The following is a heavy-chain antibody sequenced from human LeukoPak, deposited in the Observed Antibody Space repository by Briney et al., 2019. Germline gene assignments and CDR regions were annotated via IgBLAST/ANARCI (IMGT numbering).Heavy chain of an antibody. V-gene: IGHV4-59*01. D-gene: IGHD6-19*01. J-gene: IGHJ4*02. CDR3: ARDTAVAIPFDY. CDR2: IYYSGST. Sequence: SETLSLTXTVSGGSISSYYWSWIRQPPGKGLEWIGYIYYSGSTNYNPSLKSRVTISVDTSKNQFSLRLSSVTAADTAVYYCARDTAVAIPFDYWGQGTLVTVSS. CDR1: GGSISSYY.